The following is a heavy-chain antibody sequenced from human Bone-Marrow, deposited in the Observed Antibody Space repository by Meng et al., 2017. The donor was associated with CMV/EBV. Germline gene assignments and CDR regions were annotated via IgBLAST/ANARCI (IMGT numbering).Heavy chain of an antibody. J-gene: IGHJ6*02. CDR2: ISYDGSNK. V-gene: IGHV3-30-3*01. CDR1: GFTFSSYA. CDR3: ARRDIVVVPAAASGYYYGMDV. D-gene: IGHD2-2*01. Sequence: GGSLRLSCAASGFTFSSYAMHWVRQAPGKGLEWVAVISYDGSNKYYADSVKGRFTISRDNSKNTLYLQMNSLRAEDTAVYYCARRDIVVVPAAASGYYYGMDVWGQGTTVTVSS.